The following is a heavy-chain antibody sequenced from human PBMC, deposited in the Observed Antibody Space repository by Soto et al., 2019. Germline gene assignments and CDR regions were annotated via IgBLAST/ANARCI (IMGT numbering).Heavy chain of an antibody. J-gene: IGHJ2*01. D-gene: IGHD2-21*02. CDR1: GGSISSSSYC. CDR2: IYYSGST. V-gene: IGHV4-39*01. CDR3: AKRGNSWYFDL. Sequence: SETLSLTCTASGGSISSSSYCWGWIRQPPGKGLEWIGSIYYSGSTFYNPSLKSRVTISVDTSKNQFSLKLSSVTAADTAVYYCAKRGNSWYFDLWGRGTLVTVSS.